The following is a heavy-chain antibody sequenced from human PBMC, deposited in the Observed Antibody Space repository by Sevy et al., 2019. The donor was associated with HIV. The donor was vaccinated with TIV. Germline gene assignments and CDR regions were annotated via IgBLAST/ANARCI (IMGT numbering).Heavy chain of an antibody. Sequence: SETLSLTCTVSGGSISSGGYYWSWIRQHPGKGLEWIGYIYYSGSTYYTPSLKSRVTISVDTSKNQFSLKLSSVTAADTAVYYCARTIRGYSYGLDYWGQGTLVTVSS. CDR3: ARTIRGYSYGLDY. CDR1: GGSISSGGYY. V-gene: IGHV4-31*03. J-gene: IGHJ4*02. CDR2: IYYSGST. D-gene: IGHD5-18*01.